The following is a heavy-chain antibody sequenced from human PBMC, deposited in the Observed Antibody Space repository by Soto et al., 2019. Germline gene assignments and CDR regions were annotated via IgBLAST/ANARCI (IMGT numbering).Heavy chain of an antibody. V-gene: IGHV4-4*02. CDR1: GGSISSSNW. J-gene: IGHJ6*02. CDR2: IYHSGST. Sequence: PSETLSLTCAVSGGSISSSNWWSWVRQRPGKGLEWIGEIYHSGSTNYNPSLKSRVTISVDKSKNQFSLKLSSVTAADTAVYYCARDSRSKSPTTIFGVVTTYYYYYGMDVWGQGTTVTVSS. CDR3: ARDSRSKSPTTIFGVVTTYYYYYGMDV. D-gene: IGHD3-3*01.